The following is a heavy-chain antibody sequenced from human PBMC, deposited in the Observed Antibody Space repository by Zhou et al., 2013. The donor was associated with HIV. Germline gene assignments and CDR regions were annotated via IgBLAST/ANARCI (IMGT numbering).Heavy chain of an antibody. CDR2: TRNKAYGGTT. V-gene: IGHV3-49*04. D-gene: IGHD3-10*01. Sequence: EVQLVESGGGLVQPGRSLRLSCTTSGFNFGDYAMTWVRQAPGKGLEWVGFTRNKAYGGTTEYAASVRGRFTISRDDSKSIAYLQMNSLRAEDTAVYYCARVPLDRGVIITLDYYYGMDVWGQGTTVTVSS. CDR3: ARVPLDRGVIITLDYYYGMDV. J-gene: IGHJ6*02. CDR1: GFNFGDYA.